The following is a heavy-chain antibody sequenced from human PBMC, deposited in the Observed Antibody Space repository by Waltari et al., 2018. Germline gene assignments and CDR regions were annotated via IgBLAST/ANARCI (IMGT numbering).Heavy chain of an antibody. J-gene: IGHJ5*02. V-gene: IGHV4-39*07. Sequence: QLQLQESGPGLVKPSETLSLTCTVSGGSISRSSYYWGWIRQPPGKGLEWIGSIYYSGSTYYNPSLKSRVTISVDTSKNQFSLKLSSVTAADTAVYYCAREQQLVPGWFDPWGQGTLVTVSS. CDR3: AREQQLVPGWFDP. D-gene: IGHD6-13*01. CDR1: GGSISRSSYY. CDR2: IYYSGST.